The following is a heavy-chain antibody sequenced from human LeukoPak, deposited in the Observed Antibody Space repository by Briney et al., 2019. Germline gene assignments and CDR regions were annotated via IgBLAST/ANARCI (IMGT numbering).Heavy chain of an antibody. D-gene: IGHD2-2*01. CDR3: ARVPPSAHQLLSSDY. CDR1: GYTFTAYY. J-gene: IGHJ4*02. Sequence: GSVKVSCKASGYTFTAYYMHWVRQAPGQGLEWMAWISANNGETRYAQNLQGRVTMTTDTSTSRAYMELRSLRYDDTAVYYCARVPPSAHQLLSSDYWGQGTQVTVSS. CDR2: ISANNGET. V-gene: IGHV1-18*04.